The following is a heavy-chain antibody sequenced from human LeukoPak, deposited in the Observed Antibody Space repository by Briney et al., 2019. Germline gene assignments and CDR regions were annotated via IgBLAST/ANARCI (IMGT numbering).Heavy chain of an antibody. Sequence: GGSLRLSCAASSITFTKAWMNWVRQAPGKGLEWVSYISSSSSTIDYADSVKGRFTISRDNAKNSLYLQMNSLRDEDTAAYYCARSSGSYYDGWGQGTLVTVSS. V-gene: IGHV3-48*02. CDR1: SITFTKAW. CDR2: ISSSSSTI. D-gene: IGHD1-26*01. J-gene: IGHJ4*02. CDR3: ARSSGSYYDG.